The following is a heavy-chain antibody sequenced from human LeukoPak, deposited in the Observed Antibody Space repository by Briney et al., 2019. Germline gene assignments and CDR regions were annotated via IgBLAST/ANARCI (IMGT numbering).Heavy chain of an antibody. V-gene: IGHV3-53*01. D-gene: IGHD5-24*01. J-gene: IGHJ4*02. CDR1: GFSVTNNY. Sequence: GGSLRLSCAVSGFSVTNNYMSWVRQAPGKGLEWVSVFYVGGATNYADSVKGRFTISSDNSENTPYLQMKSLKAADTAVYYCARGDGYNFFDYWGQGTLVTVSS. CDR3: ARGDGYNFFDY. CDR2: FYVGGAT.